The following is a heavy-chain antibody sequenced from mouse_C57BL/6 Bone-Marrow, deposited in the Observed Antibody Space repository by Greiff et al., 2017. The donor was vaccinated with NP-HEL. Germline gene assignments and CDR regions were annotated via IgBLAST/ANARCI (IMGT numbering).Heavy chain of an antibody. CDR2: ISDGGSYT. CDR3: ARDDYSNYEGFAY. CDR1: GFTFSSSA. D-gene: IGHD2-5*01. V-gene: IGHV5-4*01. J-gene: IGHJ3*01. Sequence: EVKLVESGGGLVKPGGSLKLSCAASGFTFSSSAMSWVRQTPDKRLEWVATISDGGSYTYYPDNVKGRFTISRDNAKNNLYLQMSHLKSEDTAMYYCARDDYSNYEGFAYWGQGTLVTVSA.